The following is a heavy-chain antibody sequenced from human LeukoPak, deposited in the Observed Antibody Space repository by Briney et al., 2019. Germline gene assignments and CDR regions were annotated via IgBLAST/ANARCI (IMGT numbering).Heavy chain of an antibody. CDR1: GFTFSSYW. D-gene: IGHD3-3*01. J-gene: IGHJ5*02. Sequence: GGSLRLSCAASGFTFSSYWMSWVRQAPGKGLERVANIKQDGSEKYYVDSVKGRFTISRDNAKNSLYLQMNSLRAEDTAVYYCARDQRAAFWSGYSKTWNWFDPWGQGTLVTVSS. V-gene: IGHV3-7*01. CDR2: IKQDGSEK. CDR3: ARDQRAAFWSGYSKTWNWFDP.